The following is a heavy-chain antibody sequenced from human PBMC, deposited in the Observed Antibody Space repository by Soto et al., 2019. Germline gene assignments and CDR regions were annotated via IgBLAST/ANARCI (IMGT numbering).Heavy chain of an antibody. J-gene: IGHJ4*02. CDR1: GYTFTIYA. CDR2: INAGNGNT. CDR3: ARGESVVGDY. V-gene: IGHV1-3*01. Sequence: ASVKVSCKASGYTFTIYAMHWVRQAPGQRLEWMGWINAGNGNTKRSQKFQDRVTISRDTSASTAYMELSSLRSEDTAVYYCARGESVVGDYWGQGTLVTVSS. D-gene: IGHD2-15*01.